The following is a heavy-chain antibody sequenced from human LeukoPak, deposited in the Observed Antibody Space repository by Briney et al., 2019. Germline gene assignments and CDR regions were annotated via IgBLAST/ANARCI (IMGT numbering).Heavy chain of an antibody. CDR1: GFTFSTYD. CDR3: ARGPRRVQLPRSYGFDL. D-gene: IGHD1-1*01. J-gene: IGHJ3*01. CDR2: IGAAGDS. V-gene: IGHV3-13*01. Sequence: GGSLRLSCAASGFTFSTYDMHWVRQATGEGLEWVAIIGAAGDSYYAGSVKGRFTISRENAMNSLYLQMNSLRAGDTAVYYCARGPRRVQLPRSYGFDLWGQGTVVTVSS.